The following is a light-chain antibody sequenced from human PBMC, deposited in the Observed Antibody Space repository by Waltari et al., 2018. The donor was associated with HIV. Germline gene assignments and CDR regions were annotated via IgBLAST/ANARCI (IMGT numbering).Light chain of an antibody. J-gene: IGKJ2*01. CDR3: QQYDDWPPFT. Sequence: DIVMTQSPAILSVSPGESVTLSCRASQSVRTSLAWYQQKPGQAPRLLIYGASTRATGIPARFSGSGSGTEFTLTFSSLQSEDSAVYHCQQYDDWPPFTFGQGTKLEIK. V-gene: IGKV3-15*01. CDR2: GAS. CDR1: QSVRTS.